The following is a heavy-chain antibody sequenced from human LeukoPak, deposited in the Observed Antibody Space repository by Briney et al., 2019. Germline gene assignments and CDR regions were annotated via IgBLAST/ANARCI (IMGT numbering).Heavy chain of an antibody. CDR2: IKSKTDGGTT. J-gene: IGHJ4*02. CDR3: TTILYLEGGDY. D-gene: IGHD2-8*01. CDR1: GFTLSNAW. V-gene: IGHV3-15*01. Sequence: GGSLRLSCAASGFTLSNAWMTWVRQAPGKGLEWVGRIKSKTDGGTTNYAAPVKGRFTISRDDSKNTLYLQMNSLKTEDTAVYYCTTILYLEGGDYWGQGTLVTVCS.